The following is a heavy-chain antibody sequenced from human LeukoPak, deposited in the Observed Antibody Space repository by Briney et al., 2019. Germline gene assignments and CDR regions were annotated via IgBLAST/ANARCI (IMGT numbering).Heavy chain of an antibody. CDR1: GFTFSSYE. CDR3: AIYGSGTNYYGMDV. V-gene: IGHV3-48*03. CDR2: ISSSGSTI. D-gene: IGHD3-10*01. Sequence: GGSLRLSCAASGFTFSSYEMNWVRQAPGKGLEWVSYISSSGSTIYYADSVKGRFTISRDNAKNSLYLQMNSLRAEDTAVYYCAIYGSGTNYYGMDVWGQGTTVTVSS. J-gene: IGHJ6*02.